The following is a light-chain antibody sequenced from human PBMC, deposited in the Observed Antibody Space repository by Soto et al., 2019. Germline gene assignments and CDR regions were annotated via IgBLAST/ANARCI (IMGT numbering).Light chain of an antibody. CDR3: QQYDNWPPYT. CDR1: HSVSSN. J-gene: IGKJ2*01. Sequence: EIVMTHSPATLSVSPGERATLSCRASHSVSSNLAWYQHKPGQAPRLLLYGASTRTTGIPARLIGSGSGTEFTLTINRLQSEDFAVYYCQQYDNWPPYTFGQGTKLEIK. V-gene: IGKV3-15*01. CDR2: GAS.